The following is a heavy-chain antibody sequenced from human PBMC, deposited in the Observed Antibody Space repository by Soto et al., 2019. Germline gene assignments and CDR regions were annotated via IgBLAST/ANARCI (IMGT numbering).Heavy chain of an antibody. CDR2: ISSSSSTI. V-gene: IGHV3-48*02. Sequence: PGGSLRLSCAASGFTFSSYSMNWVRQAPGKGLEWVSYISSSSSTIHYADSVKGRFTISRDNAKNSLYLQMNSLRDEDTAVYYCASGGEVVPAAMEQQLIPYYYYGMDVWGQGTTVTVSS. J-gene: IGHJ6*02. CDR3: ASGGEVVPAAMEQQLIPYYYYGMDV. CDR1: GFTFSSYS. D-gene: IGHD2-2*01.